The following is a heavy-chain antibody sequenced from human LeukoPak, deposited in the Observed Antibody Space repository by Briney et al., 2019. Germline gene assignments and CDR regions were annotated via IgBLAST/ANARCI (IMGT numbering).Heavy chain of an antibody. CDR1: GGSISSSSYY. V-gene: IGHV4-61*05. J-gene: IGHJ3*02. Sequence: PSETLSLTCTVSGGSISSSSYYWSWIRQPPGKGLEWIGYIYYSGSTNYNPSLKSRVTISVDTSKNQFSLKLSSVTAADTAVYYCARRSGSWYYAFDIWGQGTMVTVSS. CDR2: IYYSGST. D-gene: IGHD6-13*01. CDR3: ARRSGSWYYAFDI.